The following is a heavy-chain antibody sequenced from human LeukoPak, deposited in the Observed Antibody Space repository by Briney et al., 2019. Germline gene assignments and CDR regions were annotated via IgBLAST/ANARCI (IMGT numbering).Heavy chain of an antibody. CDR2: ITPIFGTA. Sequence: SVKVSCKASGGTISSYAISWVRQAPGQGLEWMGRITPIFGTANYAQKFQGRVTITTDESTSTAYMELSSLRSEDTAVYYCARDETGPEWELPFDYWGQGTLVTVSS. CDR1: GGTISSYA. CDR3: ARDETGPEWELPFDY. J-gene: IGHJ4*02. D-gene: IGHD1-26*01. V-gene: IGHV1-69*05.